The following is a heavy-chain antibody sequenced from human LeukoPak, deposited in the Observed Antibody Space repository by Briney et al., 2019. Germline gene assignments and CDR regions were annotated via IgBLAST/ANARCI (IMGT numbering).Heavy chain of an antibody. Sequence: SQTLSLTCAVSGGSISSGGYSWSWIRQPPGKGLEWIGYIYHSGSTYYNPSLKSRVTISVDRSKNQFSLKLSSVTAADTAVYYCARDDDGSGSYSRLYWGQGTLVTVSS. CDR1: GGSISSGGYS. J-gene: IGHJ4*02. V-gene: IGHV4-30-2*01. CDR3: ARDDDGSGSYSRLY. CDR2: IYHSGST. D-gene: IGHD3-10*01.